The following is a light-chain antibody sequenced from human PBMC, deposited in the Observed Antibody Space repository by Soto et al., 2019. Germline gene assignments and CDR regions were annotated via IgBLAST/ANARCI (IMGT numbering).Light chain of an antibody. CDR3: QQCRNWPLT. V-gene: IGKV3-15*01. CDR2: DAS. J-gene: IGKJ4*01. Sequence: EIVMTQSPATLSVSPGEGATLSCKASQNVYNNLAWYQQRPGQPPSLLIHDASTRATGISARFSGSGYGTEFTLPISSLQSEDFAVYFCQQCRNWPLTFGGGTKVEIK. CDR1: QNVYNN.